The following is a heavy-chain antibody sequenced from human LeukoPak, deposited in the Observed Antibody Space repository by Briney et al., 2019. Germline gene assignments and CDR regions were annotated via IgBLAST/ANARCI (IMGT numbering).Heavy chain of an antibody. CDR1: GGSISSGDYY. D-gene: IGHD3-10*01. CDR2: IFYSGCA. Sequence: SETLSLTCTVSGGSISSGDYYWNWIRQHPEKSLEWIGYIFYSGCAYYNPSLKSRVTISVDTSKNQFSLKLSSVTAADTAVYYCARGSTLIRGFDYWGQGTLVTVSS. CDR3: ARGSTLIRGFDY. J-gene: IGHJ4*02. V-gene: IGHV4-31*03.